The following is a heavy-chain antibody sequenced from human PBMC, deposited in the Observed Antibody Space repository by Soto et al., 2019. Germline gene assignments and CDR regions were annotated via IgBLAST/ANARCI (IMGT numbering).Heavy chain of an antibody. Sequence: EVQLVESGGGLVKPGGSLRLSCAASGFTFSSYGMNWVRQAPGKGLEWVSSISSSSSYIYYADSVKGRFTISRDNAKKSLFLQMNRLRAEDTVVYYCARDGGRGGGGYFDLWGRGTLVTVSS. CDR2: ISSSSSYI. J-gene: IGHJ2*01. V-gene: IGHV3-21*01. D-gene: IGHD3-16*01. CDR3: ARDGGRGGGGYFDL. CDR1: GFTFSSYG.